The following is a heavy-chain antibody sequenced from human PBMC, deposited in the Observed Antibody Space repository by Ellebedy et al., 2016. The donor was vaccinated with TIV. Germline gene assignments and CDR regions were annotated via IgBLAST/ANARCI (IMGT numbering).Heavy chain of an antibody. CDR1: GGTFNSNA. V-gene: IGHV1-69*13. CDR2: IMPIFRTA. J-gene: IGHJ4*02. Sequence: SVKVSCKASGGTFNSNAISWVRQAPGQGLEWMGGIMPIFRTANYAQKFQGRVTISADELGSTAHMELSSLRSEDTAVYYCARHSGYYWYYFDSWGQGTLVTVSA. D-gene: IGHD3-22*01. CDR3: ARHSGYYWYYFDS.